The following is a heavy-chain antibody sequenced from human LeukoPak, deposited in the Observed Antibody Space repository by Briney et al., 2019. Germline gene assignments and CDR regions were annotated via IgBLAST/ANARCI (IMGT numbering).Heavy chain of an antibody. CDR3: ARVLSMAYGIPL. CDR1: GYTFINYD. Sequence: GASVKVSCKASGYTFINYDIRWVRQAPGQGLECMGWISAYNGDTNYAQKLQGRVTMTTDTSTSTAYMELRSLRSDDTAVYYCARVLSMAYGIPLWGQGTTITVSS. CDR2: ISAYNGDT. J-gene: IGHJ6*01. D-gene: IGHD2-8*01. V-gene: IGHV1-18*01.